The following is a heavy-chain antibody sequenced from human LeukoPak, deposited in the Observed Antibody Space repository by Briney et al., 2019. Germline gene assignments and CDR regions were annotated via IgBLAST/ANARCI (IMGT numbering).Heavy chain of an antibody. J-gene: IGHJ6*02. CDR3: AKVGSYCSGGSCYLFSYYYYGMDV. CDR2: ISGSGGST. CDR1: GFTFSSYA. Sequence: GGSLRLSYAASGFTFSSYAMSWVRQAPGKGLEWVSAISGSGGSTYYADSVKGRFTISRDNSKNTLYLQMNSLRAEDTAVYYCAKVGSYCSGGSCYLFSYYYYGMDVWGQGTTVTVSS. D-gene: IGHD2-15*01. V-gene: IGHV3-23*01.